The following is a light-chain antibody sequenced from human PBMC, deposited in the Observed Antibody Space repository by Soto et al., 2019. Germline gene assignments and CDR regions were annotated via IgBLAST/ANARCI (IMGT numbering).Light chain of an antibody. CDR2: YDS. CDR1: NIGSKS. V-gene: IGLV3-21*04. Sequence: SYELTQPPSVSVAPGKTARVTCGGNNIGSKSVHWYQQKPGQAPVLVIYYDSDRPSGIPERFSGSNSGNTATLTISRVEAGDAADYYCQVWDSSSDPLYVFGTGIKVTVL. J-gene: IGLJ1*01. CDR3: QVWDSSSDPLYV.